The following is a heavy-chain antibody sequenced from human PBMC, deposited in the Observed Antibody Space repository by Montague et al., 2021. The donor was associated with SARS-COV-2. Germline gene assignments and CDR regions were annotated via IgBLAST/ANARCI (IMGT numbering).Heavy chain of an antibody. V-gene: IGHV4-39*01. CDR3: ARHGWGWLRLLRPFDY. CDR1: GGSISSSTYY. Sequence: SETLSLTCTGSGGSISSSTYYRGWIRQPPGKGLEWIGSIYYSGSTYYNPSLKSRVTISVDTSKNQFSLKLSSVTAADTAVYYCARHGWGWLRLLRPFDYWGQGTLVTVSS. CDR2: IYYSGST. J-gene: IGHJ4*02. D-gene: IGHD5-12*01.